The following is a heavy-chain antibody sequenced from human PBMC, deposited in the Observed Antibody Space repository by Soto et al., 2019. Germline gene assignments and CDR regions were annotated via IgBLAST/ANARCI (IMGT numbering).Heavy chain of an antibody. D-gene: IGHD3-10*01. J-gene: IGHJ4*02. Sequence: GASVNVSCKASGYTFTSYAMHWVRQAPGQRLEWMGRIIPILGIANYAQKFQGRVTITADKSTSTAYMELSSLRSEDTAVYYCARSVDYYGSGSYRDYWGQGTLVTGSS. CDR1: GYTFTSYA. CDR3: ARSVDYYGSGSYRDY. V-gene: IGHV1-69*04. CDR2: IIPILGIA.